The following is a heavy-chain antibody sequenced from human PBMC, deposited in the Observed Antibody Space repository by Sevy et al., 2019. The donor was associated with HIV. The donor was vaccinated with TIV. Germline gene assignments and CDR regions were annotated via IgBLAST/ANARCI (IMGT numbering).Heavy chain of an antibody. J-gene: IGHJ6*02. Sequence: GGSLRLSCAASGFTFSSYEMNWVRQAPGKGLEWVSYISSSGSTIYYADSVKGRFTISRDNAKNSLYLQMNSLRAEDTAVYYCARSFGWLYYYYYGMDVWGQGTTVTASS. D-gene: IGHD3-10*01. CDR2: ISSSGSTI. CDR3: ARSFGWLYYYYYGMDV. V-gene: IGHV3-48*03. CDR1: GFTFSSYE.